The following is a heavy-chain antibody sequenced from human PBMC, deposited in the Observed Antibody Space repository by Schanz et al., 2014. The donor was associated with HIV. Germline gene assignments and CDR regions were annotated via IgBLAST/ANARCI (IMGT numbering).Heavy chain of an antibody. Sequence: VQLLESGGGVVQPGRSLRLSCAGSGLTFSSYGMHWVRQAPGKGLEWAAVIWNDGSNKYYADSVRGRFTISRDNSKNTLYLQMNSLRAEDTAVYYCARGGIWEWDQPDFDYWGQGTLVTVSS. J-gene: IGHJ4*02. V-gene: IGHV3-33*08. CDR1: GLTFSSYG. CDR3: ARGGIWEWDQPDFDY. CDR2: IWNDGSNK. D-gene: IGHD2-15*01.